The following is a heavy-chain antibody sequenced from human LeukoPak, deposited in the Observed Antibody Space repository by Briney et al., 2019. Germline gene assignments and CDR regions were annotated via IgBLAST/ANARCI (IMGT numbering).Heavy chain of an antibody. D-gene: IGHD3-10*01. Sequence: SQTLSLTCGVSGGSISSGGYSWSWIRQPPGKGLEWIGNIYYSGSTYYNPSLKSRVTISVDRSKNQFSLKLNSVTAADTAVYYCARDKATLYYGDAFDIWGQGTMVTVSS. CDR3: ARDKATLYYGDAFDI. CDR1: GGSISSGGYS. J-gene: IGHJ3*02. CDR2: IYYSGST. V-gene: IGHV4-30-2*01.